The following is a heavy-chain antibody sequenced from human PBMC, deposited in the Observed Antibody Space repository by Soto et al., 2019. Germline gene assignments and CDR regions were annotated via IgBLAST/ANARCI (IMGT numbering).Heavy chain of an antibody. CDR2: IYHTGST. V-gene: IGHV4-30-2*01. Sequence: PSETLSLTCTVSGDSISSGGYSWSWIRQPPGRGLECIGYIYHTGSTYYNPFLKSRVTISVDRSNNQFSLKLSSVTAADTAVYYCARAIPYYDSSGSPPKYFDYWGQGTMVTVYS. D-gene: IGHD3-22*01. CDR3: ARAIPYYDSSGSPPKYFDY. J-gene: IGHJ4*02. CDR1: GDSISSGGYS.